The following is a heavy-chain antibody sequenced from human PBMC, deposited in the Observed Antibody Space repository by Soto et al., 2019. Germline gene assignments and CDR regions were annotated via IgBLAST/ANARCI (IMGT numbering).Heavy chain of an antibody. CDR2: IYYSGST. D-gene: IGHD2-8*01. Sequence: QVQLQESGPGLVKPSQTLSLTCTVSGGSISSGGYYWSWIRQLPGKGLEWIGYIYYSGSTYYNPSLKSRVTISVDASKNQSSPKLSTVTAADTAVYYCSASYCTIGVCYPRNYYYDMDVWGKGTTVTVSS. J-gene: IGHJ6*03. V-gene: IGHV4-31*03. CDR1: GGSISSGGYY. CDR3: SASYCTIGVCYPRNYYYDMDV.